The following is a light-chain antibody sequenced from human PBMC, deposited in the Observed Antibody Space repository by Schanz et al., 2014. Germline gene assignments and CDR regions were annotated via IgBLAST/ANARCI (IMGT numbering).Light chain of an antibody. V-gene: IGLV2-8*01. CDR2: EVT. Sequence: QSALTQPPSASGSPGQSVTISCTGTRSDVGGYNYVSWYQQHPGKAPKLMIYEVTERPSGVPDRFSGSRSGTSASLAISGLRSEDEADYICAAWDDSLSGWVFGGGTKLTVL. J-gene: IGLJ3*02. CDR3: AAWDDSLSGWV. CDR1: RSDVGGYNY.